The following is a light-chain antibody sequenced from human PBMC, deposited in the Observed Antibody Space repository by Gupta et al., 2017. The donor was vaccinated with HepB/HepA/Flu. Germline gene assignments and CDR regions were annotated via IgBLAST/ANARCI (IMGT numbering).Light chain of an antibody. V-gene: IGKV1-39*01. Sequence: DIKMTRSPSSLSASVGDRVTITCRSSQTISNFLNWYQQKPGKAPKILIYAASSFQSGVPSRFSGSGSGTDFTLTISSLQPEDFATYYCQQSYSIPFTFGPGTKVQIK. CDR1: QTISNF. J-gene: IGKJ3*01. CDR3: QQSYSIPFT. CDR2: AAS.